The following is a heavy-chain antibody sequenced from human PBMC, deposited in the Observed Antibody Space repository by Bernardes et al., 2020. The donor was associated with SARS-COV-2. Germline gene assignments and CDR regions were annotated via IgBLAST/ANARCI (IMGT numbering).Heavy chain of an antibody. Sequence: SETLSLTCTASGGSISSYDWSWIRQPPGKGLEWVGCIYYSGDTHYNPSPRSRVTISVDTSKNQFSLKLTSVTTADAAVYYCARGLGQSLIYSTPFDFWGRGALVTVSS. CDR1: GGSISSYD. CDR3: ARGLGQSLIYSTPFDF. D-gene: IGHD2-8*01. V-gene: IGHV4-59*01. CDR2: IYYSGDT. J-gene: IGHJ4*02.